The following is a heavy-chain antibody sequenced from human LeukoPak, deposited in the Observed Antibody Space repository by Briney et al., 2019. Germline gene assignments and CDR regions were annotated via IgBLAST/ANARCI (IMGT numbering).Heavy chain of an antibody. V-gene: IGHV3-74*01. CDR2: INTDGSST. CDR1: GFTFSSYW. D-gene: IGHD6-19*01. CDR3: ARGRKLVAGRAGSFDY. J-gene: IGHJ4*02. Sequence: GGSLRLSCAASGFTFSSYWMHWVRQAPGKGLVWVSRINTDGSSTSYADSVKGRFTISRDNAKNTLYLQMNSLRAEDTAVYYCARGRKLVAGRAGSFDYWGQGTLVTVSS.